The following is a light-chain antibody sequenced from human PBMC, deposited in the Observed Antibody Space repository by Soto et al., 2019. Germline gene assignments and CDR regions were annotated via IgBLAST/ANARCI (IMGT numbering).Light chain of an antibody. CDR1: QGIASY. CDR3: QQLKSYPLT. V-gene: IGKV1-9*01. J-gene: IGKJ4*01. Sequence: IQLTQSPSSLSASVGDRVTVTCRASQGIASYLAWYQQKPGKAPKLLIYAASSLQGGVPSRFSGSGFGTDFTLTISSLQPEDSATYYCQQLKSYPLTFGGGSKVEIK. CDR2: AAS.